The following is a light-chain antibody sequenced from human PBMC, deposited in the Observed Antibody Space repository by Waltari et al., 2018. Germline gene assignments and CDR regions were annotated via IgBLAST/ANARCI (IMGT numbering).Light chain of an antibody. J-gene: IGLJ2*01. V-gene: IGLV1-44*01. CDR1: WSNIGTNV. CDR2: SKN. CDR3: SAWDDSLNGHVI. Sequence: QSLLTQPPSASGTPGQTVTISCSGSWSNIGTNVVSWYQQLPGTAPKLLNHSKNQRPSGVPGRCSFSKSGTSAALAISGLQSADEADYYCSAWDDSLNGHVIVGGGTKLTVL.